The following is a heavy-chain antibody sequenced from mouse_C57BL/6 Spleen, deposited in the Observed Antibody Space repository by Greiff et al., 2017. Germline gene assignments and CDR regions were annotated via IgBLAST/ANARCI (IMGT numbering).Heavy chain of an antibody. J-gene: IGHJ3*01. CDR3: AIGDGSSPWFAY. Sequence: QVQLQQSGPELVKPGASVKISCKASGYAFSSSWMNWVKQRPGKGLEWIGRIYPGAGDTNYNGKFKGKATLTADKASSTAYMQLSSLTSEDSAVXFCAIGDGSSPWFAYWGQGTLVTVSA. CDR2: IYPGAGDT. D-gene: IGHD1-1*01. V-gene: IGHV1-82*01. CDR1: GYAFSSSW.